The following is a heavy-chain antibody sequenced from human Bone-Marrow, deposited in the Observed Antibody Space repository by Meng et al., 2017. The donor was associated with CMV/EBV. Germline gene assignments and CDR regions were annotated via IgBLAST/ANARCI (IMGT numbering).Heavy chain of an antibody. V-gene: IGHV1-2*02. D-gene: IGHD2-2*01. Sequence: ASVKVSCKASGYTFTGYYMYWVRQAPGQGLEWMGWINPNSGGTNYAQKFQGRVTMTTDTSTSTANMELRSLRSDDTAVYYCARGYCSSTSCPPYYFDYWGQGTLVAVSS. J-gene: IGHJ4*02. CDR3: ARGYCSSTSCPPYYFDY. CDR1: GYTFTGYY. CDR2: INPNSGGT.